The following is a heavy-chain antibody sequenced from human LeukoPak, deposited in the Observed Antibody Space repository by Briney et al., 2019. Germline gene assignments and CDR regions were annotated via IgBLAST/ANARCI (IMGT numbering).Heavy chain of an antibody. D-gene: IGHD3-10*01. J-gene: IGHJ4*02. CDR3: VVDRRFKTFDY. CDR1: GFAFSNFW. CDR2: IKSDGSED. Sequence: GGSLRLSCAASGFAFSNFWIYWVRQAPGKGLEWVASIKSDGSEDYYMDSVEGRFTISRDNANNSLYPQMNNLTAEDTAVYYCVVDRRFKTFDYWGQGTLVTVSS. V-gene: IGHV3-7*01.